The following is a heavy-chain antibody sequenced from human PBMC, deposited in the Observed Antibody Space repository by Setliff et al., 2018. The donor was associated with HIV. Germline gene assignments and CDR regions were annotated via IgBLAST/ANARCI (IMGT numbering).Heavy chain of an antibody. Sequence: NPSETLSLTCTVSDDSISSSTYYWGWIRQPPGKGLEWIGSIFYSGTTYYNPSLKSRVTISVDTSKNQFSLNLSSVTAADTAVYYCARGGVSPFDPWGQGTLVTVSS. D-gene: IGHD3-3*01. CDR2: IFYSGTT. CDR3: ARGGVSPFDP. CDR1: DDSISSSTYY. J-gene: IGHJ5*02. V-gene: IGHV4-39*01.